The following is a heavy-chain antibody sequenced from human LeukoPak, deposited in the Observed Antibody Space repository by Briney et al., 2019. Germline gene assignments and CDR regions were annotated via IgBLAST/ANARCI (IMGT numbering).Heavy chain of an antibody. D-gene: IGHD3-22*01. CDR2: ISYDGSNK. CDR3: AKTYYYDSSGPREPTFDY. Sequence: GGSLRLSCAASGFIFSSYGMHWVRQAPGKGLEWVAVISYDGSNKYYADSVKGRFTISRDNSKNTLYLQMNSLRAEDTAVYYCAKTYYYDSSGPREPTFDYWGQGTLVTVSS. V-gene: IGHV3-30*18. CDR1: GFIFSSYG. J-gene: IGHJ4*02.